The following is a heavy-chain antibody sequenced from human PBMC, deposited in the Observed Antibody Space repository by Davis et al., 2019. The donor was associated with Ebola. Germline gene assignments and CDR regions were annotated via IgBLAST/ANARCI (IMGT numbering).Heavy chain of an antibody. CDR2: IYYSGST. CDR1: GGSIISSSSY. Sequence: SETLSLTCTVSGGSIISSSSYWGWIRQPPRKGLEWIGSIYYSGSTYYNPSLKSRVTISADTSKNQFSQKLSSVTAAETAVYYCARQGWSGYSLRHWLDPWGRGTLVTVSS. D-gene: IGHD3-3*01. CDR3: ARQGWSGYSLRHWLDP. V-gene: IGHV4-39*01. J-gene: IGHJ5*02.